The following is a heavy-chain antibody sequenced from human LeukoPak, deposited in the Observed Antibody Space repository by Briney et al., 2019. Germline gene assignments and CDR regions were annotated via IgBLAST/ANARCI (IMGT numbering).Heavy chain of an antibody. CDR3: ARDAVGSYGDSFFDY. J-gene: IGHJ4*02. CDR1: GGTFSSYA. V-gene: IGHV1-69*04. CDR2: IIPILGIA. D-gene: IGHD4-17*01. Sequence: SVKVSCKASGGTFSSYAISWVRQAPGQGLEWMGRIIPILGIANYAQKFQGRVTITADKSTSTAYMELSSLRSEDTAVYYCARDAVGSYGDSFFDYWGQGTLVTVSS.